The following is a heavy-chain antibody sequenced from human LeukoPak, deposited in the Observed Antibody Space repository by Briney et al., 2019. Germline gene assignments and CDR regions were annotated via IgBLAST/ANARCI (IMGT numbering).Heavy chain of an antibody. Sequence: PGGSLRLSCAASGFTFDDYAMHWVRQAPGKGLEGVSGISWNSGSIGYADSVKGRFTISRDNAKNSLYLQMNSLRAEDMALYYCAKGLHSSSLPVFDYWGQGTLVTVSS. V-gene: IGHV3-9*03. CDR2: ISWNSGSI. D-gene: IGHD6-13*01. CDR1: GFTFDDYA. J-gene: IGHJ4*02. CDR3: AKGLHSSSLPVFDY.